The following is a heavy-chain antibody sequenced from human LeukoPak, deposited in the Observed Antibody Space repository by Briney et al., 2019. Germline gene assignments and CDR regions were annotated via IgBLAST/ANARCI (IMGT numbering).Heavy chain of an antibody. CDR3: ARDKYCSGGKCYGLGLGFGY. D-gene: IGHD2-15*01. CDR1: GFTFSSYA. J-gene: IGHJ4*02. CDR2: ISGSSGTM. V-gene: IGHV3-48*04. Sequence: PGGSLRLSCAASGFTFSSYAMSWVRQAPGKGLEWVSYISGSSGTMYYADSVKGRFTISRDDAKNSLYLQMNSLRAEDTAVYYCARDKYCSGGKCYGLGLGFGYWGQGSLVIVSS.